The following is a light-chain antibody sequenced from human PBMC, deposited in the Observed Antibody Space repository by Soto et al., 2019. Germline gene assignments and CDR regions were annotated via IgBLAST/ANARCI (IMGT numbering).Light chain of an antibody. CDR1: QSISGW. CDR3: QQYNSYPWT. V-gene: IGKV1-5*01. J-gene: IGKJ1*01. CDR2: DVS. Sequence: DIQMTQSPSTLSASVGDRVTITCRASQSISGWLAWYQQKPGKAPKLLIYDVSSFESGVPSRFSGSGSGTAFTLAISSLQPDDFATYYGQQYNSYPWTFGQGTKVDIK.